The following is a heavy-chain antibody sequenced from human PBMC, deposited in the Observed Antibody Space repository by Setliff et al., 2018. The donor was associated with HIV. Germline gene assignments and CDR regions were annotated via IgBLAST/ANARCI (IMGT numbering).Heavy chain of an antibody. CDR2: IKKDGSEK. V-gene: IGHV3-7*01. CDR1: GFTFSTYW. Sequence: GSLRLSCEASGFTFSTYWMSWVRQAPGKGLEWVANIKKDGSEKFYVDSVKGRFTISRDNAKNSLSLQMNSLRAEDTAVYYCARYAGGYPLNDVFDIWGQGTMVTVSS. D-gene: IGHD3-22*01. J-gene: IGHJ3*02. CDR3: ARYAGGYPLNDVFDI.